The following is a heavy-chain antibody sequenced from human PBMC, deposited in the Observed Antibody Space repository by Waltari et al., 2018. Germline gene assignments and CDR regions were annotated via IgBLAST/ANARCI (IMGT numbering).Heavy chain of an antibody. V-gene: IGHV1-69*10. Sequence: QVHLVQSGTEVKKPGSSVKVSCKASGDTFSSYGIAWVRQPPGQGLEWMGGIIPFVDKTNYAQQFQGRVTITSDRSTTTAYMELSSLRSEDTAIYYCARAVKWAFFDQWGQGTLVTVSS. J-gene: IGHJ4*02. CDR3: ARAVKWAFFDQ. CDR1: GDTFSSYG. D-gene: IGHD1-26*01. CDR2: IIPFVDKT.